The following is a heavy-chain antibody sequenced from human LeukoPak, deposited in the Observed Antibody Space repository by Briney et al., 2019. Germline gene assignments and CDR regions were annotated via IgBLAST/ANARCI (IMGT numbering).Heavy chain of an antibody. CDR2: INPNSGGT. CDR1: GYTFTSYG. D-gene: IGHD6-13*01. Sequence: ASVKVSCKASGYTFTSYGISWVRQAPGQGLEWMGWINPNSGGTNYAQKFQGRVTMTRDTSIDTAYMELSRLRSDDTAVYYCAREMATGSSSSWPQDAFDIWGQGALVTVSS. J-gene: IGHJ3*02. V-gene: IGHV1-2*02. CDR3: AREMATGSSSSWPQDAFDI.